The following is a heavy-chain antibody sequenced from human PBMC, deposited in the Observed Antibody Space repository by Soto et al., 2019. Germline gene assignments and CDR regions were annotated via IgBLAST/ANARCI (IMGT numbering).Heavy chain of an antibody. CDR3: ARGRGYCFGGNCLPSYFDY. Sequence: PGGSLRLSCAASGFTEFTFSDYWMYWVRQAPGKGLVYVSHLIGDGSRTTYADSVKGRFTISRDNAKNTLYLQLNSLRPEDTAVYYCARGRGYCFGGNCLPSYFDYWGQGTVVTVSS. CDR1: GFTEFTFSDYW. J-gene: IGHJ4*02. V-gene: IGHV3-74*03. CDR2: LIGDGSRT. D-gene: IGHD2-15*01.